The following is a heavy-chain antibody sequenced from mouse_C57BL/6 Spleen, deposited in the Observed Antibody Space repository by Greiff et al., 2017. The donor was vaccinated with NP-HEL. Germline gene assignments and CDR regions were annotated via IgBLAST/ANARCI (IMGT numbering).Heavy chain of an antibody. Sequence: VQLQQPGAELVMPGASVKLSCKASGYTFTSYWMHWVKQRPGQGLEWTGEIDPSDSYTNYNQKFKGKSTLTVDKSSSTAYMQLSSLTSEDSAVYYCARWGLAPFAYWGQGTLVTVSA. D-gene: IGHD2-2*01. CDR3: ARWGLAPFAY. V-gene: IGHV1-69*01. J-gene: IGHJ3*01. CDR2: IDPSDSYT. CDR1: GYTFTSYW.